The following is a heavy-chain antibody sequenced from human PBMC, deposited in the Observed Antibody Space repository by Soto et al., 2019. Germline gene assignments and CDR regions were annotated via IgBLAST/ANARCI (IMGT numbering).Heavy chain of an antibody. CDR1: GGSMNDYY. V-gene: IGHV4-59*01. Sequence: SETLSLTCTVSGGSMNDYYWSWIRQPPGKGLEWIGNINYSGSTNYNPSLKSRLTISVDTSKSQFSLKLSSVTAADTAVYYCARRYGSAIDYWGQGTLVTVSS. D-gene: IGHD1-26*01. CDR2: INYSGST. CDR3: ARRYGSAIDY. J-gene: IGHJ4*02.